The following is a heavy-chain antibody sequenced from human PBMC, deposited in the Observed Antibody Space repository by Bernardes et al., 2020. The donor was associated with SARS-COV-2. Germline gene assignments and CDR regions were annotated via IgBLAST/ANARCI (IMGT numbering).Heavy chain of an antibody. J-gene: IGHJ5*02. D-gene: IGHD2-15*01. Sequence: SETLSLTCTVSGGSISSYYWSWIRQPPGKGLEWIGYIYYSGSTNYNPSLKSRVTISVDTSKNQFSLKLSSVTAADTAVYYCARALGDCSGGSCYSDWFDPWGQGTLVTVSS. CDR1: GGSISSYY. CDR3: ARALGDCSGGSCYSDWFDP. CDR2: IYYSGST. V-gene: IGHV4-59*01.